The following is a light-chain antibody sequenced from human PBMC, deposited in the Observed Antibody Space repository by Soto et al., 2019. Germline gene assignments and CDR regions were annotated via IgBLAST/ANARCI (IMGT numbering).Light chain of an antibody. CDR1: QSVSSNY. V-gene: IGKV3-20*01. CDR2: GAF. CDR3: QQYGGSPPT. J-gene: IGKJ1*01. Sequence: EIVLTQSPGTLSSSPGERATLSCRASQSVSSNYLAWYQRKPGQAPRLLIYGAFNSATDIPYRFIGSGSGTDCTLTITKLEPDDFAMYYCQQYGGSPPTFGQGTKVEIK.